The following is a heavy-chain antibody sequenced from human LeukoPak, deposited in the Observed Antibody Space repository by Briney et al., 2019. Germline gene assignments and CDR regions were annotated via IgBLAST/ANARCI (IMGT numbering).Heavy chain of an antibody. J-gene: IGHJ4*02. CDR2: INHSGST. D-gene: IGHD3-22*01. CDR3: ASRGSGDSSGYYHFDY. CDR1: GGSISSYY. V-gene: IGHV4-34*01. Sequence: PSETLSLTCTVSGGSISSYYWSWIRQPPGKGLEWIGEINHSGSTNYNPSLKSRVTISVDTSKNQFSLKLSSVTAADTAVYYCASRGSGDSSGYYHFDYWGQGTLVTVSS.